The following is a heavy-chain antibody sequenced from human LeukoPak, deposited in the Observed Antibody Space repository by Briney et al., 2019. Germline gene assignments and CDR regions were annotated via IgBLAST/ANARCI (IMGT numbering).Heavy chain of an antibody. CDR1: GFTLSSYS. D-gene: IGHD5-18*01. J-gene: IGHJ5*02. CDR2: ISSSSTIK. Sequence: GGSLRLSCAASGFTLSSYSMNWVRQAPGKGLEWVSYISSSSTIKYYADSVKGRFTISRDNAKSSLYLQMNSLRAEDTAVYYCARHGYNYGSSFGWFDPWGQGTLVTVSS. CDR3: ARHGYNYGSSFGWFDP. V-gene: IGHV3-48*01.